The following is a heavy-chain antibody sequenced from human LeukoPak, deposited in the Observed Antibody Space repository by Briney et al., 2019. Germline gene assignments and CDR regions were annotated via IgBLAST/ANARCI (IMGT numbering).Heavy chain of an antibody. CDR1: GFTFNNYA. CDR3: AKVQEMDTILPPFHY. V-gene: IGHV3-23*01. CDR2: ISGNGGTT. J-gene: IGHJ4*02. D-gene: IGHD5-24*01. Sequence: PGGSLRLSCAASGFTFNNYAMSWVRQAPGKGLEWVSAISGNGGTTFYADSVKGRFTISRDNSKNTLFLQLNSLRAADTAVYYCAKVQEMDTILPPFHYWGQGTLVTVSP.